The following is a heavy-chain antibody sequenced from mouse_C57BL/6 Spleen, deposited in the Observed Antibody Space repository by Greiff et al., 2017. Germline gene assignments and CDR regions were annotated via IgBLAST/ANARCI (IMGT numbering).Heavy chain of an antibody. CDR1: GYTFTSYW. Sequence: VQLQQSGTVLARPGASVKMSCKTSGYTFTSYWMHWVKQRPGQGLEWIGAIYPGNSDTSYNQKFKGKATLTAVTSAGTAYMELSSLTNEDSAVYYCTRDYGSSYLDYWGQGTTLTVSS. CDR2: IYPGNSDT. D-gene: IGHD1-1*01. V-gene: IGHV1-5*01. CDR3: TRDYGSSYLDY. J-gene: IGHJ2*01.